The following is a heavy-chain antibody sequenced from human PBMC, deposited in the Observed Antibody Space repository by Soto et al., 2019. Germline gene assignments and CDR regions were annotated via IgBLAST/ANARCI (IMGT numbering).Heavy chain of an antibody. Sequence: QVQLQQWGAGLLKPSETLSLTCAVYGGSFSGYYWSWIRQPPGKGLEWIGEINHSGSTNYNPSLKSRVTISVDTSKNQLSLKLSSVTAAATAVYYCARGRPQLVLPIPNWFDPWGQGTLVTVSS. CDR1: GGSFSGYY. CDR3: ARGRPQLVLPIPNWFDP. J-gene: IGHJ5*02. V-gene: IGHV4-34*01. CDR2: INHSGST. D-gene: IGHD6-13*01.